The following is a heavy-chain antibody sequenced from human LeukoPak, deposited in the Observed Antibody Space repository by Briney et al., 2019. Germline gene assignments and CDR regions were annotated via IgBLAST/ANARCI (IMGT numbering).Heavy chain of an antibody. CDR2: ISYDGSNK. CDR1: GFTFSSYA. V-gene: IGHV3-30-3*01. J-gene: IGHJ4*02. CDR3: ARNYDSSGYYGFDY. D-gene: IGHD3-22*01. Sequence: PGRSLRLSCAASGFTFSSYAMHWVRQAPGKGLEWVAVISYDGSNKYYADSAKGRFTISRDNSKNTLYLQMNSLRAEDTAVYYCARNYDSSGYYGFDYWGQGTLVTVSS.